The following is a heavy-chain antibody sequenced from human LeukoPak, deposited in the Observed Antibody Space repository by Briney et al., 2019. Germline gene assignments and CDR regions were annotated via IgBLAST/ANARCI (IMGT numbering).Heavy chain of an antibody. CDR1: GFTFSSYG. CDR2: ISYDGSNK. J-gene: IGHJ4*02. V-gene: IGHV3-30*18. D-gene: IGHD4-17*01. Sequence: GGSLRLSCAASGFTFSSYGMHWVRQAPGKGLEWVAVISYDGSNKYYADSVKGRFTISRDNSKNTLYLQMNSLRAEDTAVYYCAKDLADYGDYGYFDYWGQGTLVTVSS. CDR3: AKDLADYGDYGYFDY.